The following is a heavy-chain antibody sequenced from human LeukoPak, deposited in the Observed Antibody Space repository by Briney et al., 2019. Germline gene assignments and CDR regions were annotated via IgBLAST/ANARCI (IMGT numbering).Heavy chain of an antibody. V-gene: IGHV1-18*01. CDR2: ISAYNGNT. CDR3: ARDSRPLNWGSSYYFDY. CDR1: GYTFTSYG. D-gene: IGHD7-27*01. Sequence: ASVKVSCKASGYTFTSYGISWVRQAPGQGLEWMGWISAYNGNTNYAQKLQGRVTMTTDTSTSTAYMELRSLRSDDTAVYYCARDSRPLNWGSSYYFDYWGQGTLVTVSS. J-gene: IGHJ4*02.